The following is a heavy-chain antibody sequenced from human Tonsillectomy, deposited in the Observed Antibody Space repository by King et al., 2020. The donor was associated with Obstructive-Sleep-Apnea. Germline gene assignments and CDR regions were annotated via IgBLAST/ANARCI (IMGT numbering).Heavy chain of an antibody. CDR2: ISSSSSST. J-gene: IGHJ4*02. Sequence: VQLVESGGGLVKPGGSLRRSCAASGFTFRDYYMSWIRQAAGKGLEWVAYISSSSSSTKYADSVKGRFTTSRDNAKNSMYLQMNSLRAEDTAVYYCAIGLDYYGSGSYGYWGQGTLVTVSS. V-gene: IGHV3-11*06. CDR3: AIGLDYYGSGSYGY. D-gene: IGHD3-10*01. CDR1: GFTFRDYY.